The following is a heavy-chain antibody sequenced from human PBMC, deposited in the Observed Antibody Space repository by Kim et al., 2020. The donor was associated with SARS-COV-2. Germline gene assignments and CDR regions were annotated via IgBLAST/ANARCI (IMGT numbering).Heavy chain of an antibody. V-gene: IGHV4-34*01. D-gene: IGHD4-17*01. Sequence: SETLSLTCAVYGGSFSGYYWSWIRQPPGKGLEWIGEINHSGSTNYNPSLKSRVTISVDTSKNQFSLKLSSVTAADTAVYYCARVDYGGNPYYYYGMDVWGQGTTVTVSS. CDR1: GGSFSGYY. CDR2: INHSGST. CDR3: ARVDYGGNPYYYYGMDV. J-gene: IGHJ6*02.